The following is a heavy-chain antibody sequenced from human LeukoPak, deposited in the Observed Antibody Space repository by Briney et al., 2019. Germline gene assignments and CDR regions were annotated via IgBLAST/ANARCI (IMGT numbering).Heavy chain of an antibody. V-gene: IGHV3-11*05. J-gene: IGHJ3*02. CDR3: ARASSAGAFDI. CDR2: ISSSSSYT. D-gene: IGHD1-14*01. CDR1: GFTFSDYY. Sequence: PRGSPRFSCAASGFTFSDYYTHWIRQAPGKGLEWVSYISSSSSYTNYADSVKGRFTVSRDNATNSLYLQMSSLRAEDTAVYYCARASSAGAFDIWGQGTLLTLSS.